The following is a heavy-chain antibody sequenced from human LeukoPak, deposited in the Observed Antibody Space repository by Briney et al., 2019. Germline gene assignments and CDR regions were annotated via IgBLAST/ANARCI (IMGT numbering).Heavy chain of an antibody. CDR3: AKDPYCGGDCYFDL. Sequence: GGSLRLSCVASGFTFSSYAMSWVREAPGKGLEWVSGIGASGGSRYYADFLKGRFTISRDNSKNTLYLQVNSLRAEDTAVYYCAKDPYCGGDCYFDLWGRGTLVTVSS. V-gene: IGHV3-23*01. CDR2: IGASGGSR. J-gene: IGHJ2*01. D-gene: IGHD2-21*01. CDR1: GFTFSSYA.